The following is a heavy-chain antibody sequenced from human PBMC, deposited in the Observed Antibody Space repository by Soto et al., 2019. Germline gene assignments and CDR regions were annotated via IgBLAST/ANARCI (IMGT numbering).Heavy chain of an antibody. CDR3: ARLVVVPAASDYYYYYGMDV. D-gene: IGHD2-2*01. V-gene: IGHV5-10-1*01. CDR1: GYSFTSYW. Sequence: PGESLKISCKGSGYSFTSYWISWVRQMPGKGLEWMGRIDPSDPYTNYSPSFQGHVTISADKSISTAYLQWSSLKASDTAMYYCARLVVVPAASDYYYYYGMDVWGQGTTVTVSS. J-gene: IGHJ6*02. CDR2: IDPSDPYT.